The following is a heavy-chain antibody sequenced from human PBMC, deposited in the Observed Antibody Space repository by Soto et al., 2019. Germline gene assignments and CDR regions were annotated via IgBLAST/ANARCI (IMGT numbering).Heavy chain of an antibody. D-gene: IGHD2-15*01. CDR2: IDYNGVT. Sequence: KASETLSLTCTVSGGSIYRSGYYWGWILQPPGRGLEWIGNIDYNGVTYSNPSLKSRVTISRDTSKNQFSLKLTSVTAADTALYYCGKVLVGATGHTDSDSWGPGTLVTVSS. V-gene: IGHV4-39*01. CDR1: GGSIYRSGYY. J-gene: IGHJ4*02. CDR3: GKVLVGATGHTDSDS.